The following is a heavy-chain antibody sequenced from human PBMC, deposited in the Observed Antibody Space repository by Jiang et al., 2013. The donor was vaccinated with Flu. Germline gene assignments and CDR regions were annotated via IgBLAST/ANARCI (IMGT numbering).Heavy chain of an antibody. CDR2: IYHSGIT. J-gene: IGHJ4*02. CDR1: GYSISSDYF. Sequence: ETLSLTCTVSGYSISSDYFWGWIRQPPGKGLEWIGSIYHSGITYYNPSLESRVTISVHTSKNQLSLKLNSVTAADTAIYYCARDVTGEGLTASEYWGQGTLVTVSS. D-gene: IGHD7-27*01. V-gene: IGHV4-38-2*02. CDR3: ARDVTGEGLTASEY.